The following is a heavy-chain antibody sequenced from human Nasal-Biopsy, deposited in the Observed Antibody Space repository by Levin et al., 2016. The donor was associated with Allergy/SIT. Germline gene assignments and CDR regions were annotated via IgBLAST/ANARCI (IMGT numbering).Heavy chain of an antibody. V-gene: IGHV1-18*04. J-gene: IGHJ4*02. Sequence: ASVKVSCKASGNTFTSYHIHWVRQAPAQGLEWMGWVSADNGDTTYAQKFQGRVTMTTDTSTRTAYMDLGSLRFDDTAIYYCARGSGDTGMILLYWGQGTLVTVSS. CDR2: VSADNGDT. D-gene: IGHD1-26*01. CDR3: ARGSGDTGMILLY. CDR1: GNTFTSYH.